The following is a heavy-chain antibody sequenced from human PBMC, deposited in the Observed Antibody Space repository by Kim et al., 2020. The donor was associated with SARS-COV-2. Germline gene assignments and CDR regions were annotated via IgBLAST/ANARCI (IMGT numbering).Heavy chain of an antibody. J-gene: IGHJ3*02. Sequence: GGSLRLSCAASGFIVSRNDMSWVRQAPGKGLEWVSLIYPAGTTFYADSVKGRFTFSRDNSKNTLYLHMSNLRAEDTAVYYCARDPVANPADGAIDIWGQGTMVTVSS. CDR3: ARDPVANPADGAIDI. V-gene: IGHV3-53*01. CDR2: IYPAGTT. CDR1: GFIVSRND. D-gene: IGHD6-19*01.